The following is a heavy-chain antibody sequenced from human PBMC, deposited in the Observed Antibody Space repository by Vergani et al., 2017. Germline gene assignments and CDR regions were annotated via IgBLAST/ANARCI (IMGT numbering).Heavy chain of an antibody. V-gene: IGHV1-69-2*01. D-gene: IGHD4-17*01. J-gene: IGHJ6*02. CDR1: GYTFTDHY. CDR2: VDPEDGET. Sequence: EVQLVQSGAEVKKPGATMKISCKVSGYTFTDHYMHWVKQAPGKGLEWRGLVDPEDGETIYAEKFKGRVTIAADKSTDTAHLELSSLRSEDTAVYYCATPQTVTNGGMEVWGQGTTVIVSS. CDR3: ATPQTVTNGGMEV.